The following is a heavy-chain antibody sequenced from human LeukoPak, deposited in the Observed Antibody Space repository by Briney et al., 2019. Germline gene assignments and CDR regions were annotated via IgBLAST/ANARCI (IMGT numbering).Heavy chain of an antibody. V-gene: IGHV3-33*06. CDR3: AKDTPSTGYCSSTSCSPGFYFDY. CDR2: IWYDGSNK. D-gene: IGHD2-2*01. Sequence: GGSLRLSCAASGFTFSSYGMHWVRQAPGKGLEWVAVIWYDGSNKYYADSVKGRFTISRDNSKNTLYLQMNSLRAEDTAVYYCAKDTPSTGYCSSTSCSPGFYFDYWGQGTLVTVSS. CDR1: GFTFSSYG. J-gene: IGHJ4*02.